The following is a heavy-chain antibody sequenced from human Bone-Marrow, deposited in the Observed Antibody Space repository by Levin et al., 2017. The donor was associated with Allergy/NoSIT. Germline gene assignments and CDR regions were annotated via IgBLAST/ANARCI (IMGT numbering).Heavy chain of an antibody. CDR2: ISNSGGNT. V-gene: IGHV3-23*01. CDR1: GFTFSSYA. CDR3: ALRLTS. J-gene: IGHJ3*01. D-gene: IGHD2-21*01. Sequence: ETLSLTCAASGFTFSSYAMSWVRQAPGKGLEWVSAISNSGGNTYYADSVKGRFAISRDNSKNTLCLQMNSLRAEDTAVYYCALRLTSWGQGTMVTVSS.